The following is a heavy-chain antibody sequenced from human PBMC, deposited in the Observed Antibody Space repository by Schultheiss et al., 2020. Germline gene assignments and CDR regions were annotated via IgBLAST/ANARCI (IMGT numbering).Heavy chain of an antibody. Sequence: SETLSLTCTVSGGSISSYYWSWIRQPPGKGLEWIGYIDYSGSTYYNPSLKSRVTTSVDTSKNQFSLKLSSVTAADTAVYYCARVKKIAAAALFDYWGQGTLVTVSS. CDR1: GGSISSYY. D-gene: IGHD6-13*01. CDR2: IDYSGST. J-gene: IGHJ4*02. CDR3: ARVKKIAAAALFDY. V-gene: IGHV4-59*12.